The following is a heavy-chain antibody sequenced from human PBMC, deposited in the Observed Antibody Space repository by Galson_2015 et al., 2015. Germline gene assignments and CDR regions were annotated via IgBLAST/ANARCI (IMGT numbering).Heavy chain of an antibody. CDR1: GGTFSSDA. CDR3: AREKLQKQSFYYYMDV. J-gene: IGHJ6*03. CDR2: IIPIFGTA. D-gene: IGHD1/OR15-1a*01. Sequence: SVKVSCKASGGTFSSDAISWGRQAAGQGLEWMGGIIPIFGTANYAQKFQGRVTITADEFTSTAYMELSSLRSEDTAVYYCAREKLQKQSFYYYMDVWGKGTTVTVSS. V-gene: IGHV1-69*13.